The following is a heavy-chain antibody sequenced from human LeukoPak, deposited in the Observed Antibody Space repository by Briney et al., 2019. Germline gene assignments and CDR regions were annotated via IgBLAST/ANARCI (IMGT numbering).Heavy chain of an antibody. D-gene: IGHD6-13*01. J-gene: IGHJ4*02. CDR2: IYYSGST. V-gene: IGHV4-39*01. Sequence: SETLSLTCTVSGGSISSSIYYWGWIRQPPGKGLEWIGSIYYSGSTYYNPSLKGRVTISVDTSKNQFSLKLSSVTAADTAVYYCARLPTPSSWYPQRWYYFDYWGQGTLVTVSS. CDR1: GGSISSSIYY. CDR3: ARLPTPSSWYPQRWYYFDY.